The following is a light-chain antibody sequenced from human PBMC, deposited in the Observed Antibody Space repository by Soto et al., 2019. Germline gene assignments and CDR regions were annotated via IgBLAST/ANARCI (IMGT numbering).Light chain of an antibody. CDR2: DAS. Sequence: ENVLTQSPATLSMSPGDTATLSCRATQSLRNYLAWYQQKPGQAPRLLIFDASNRDTGIPARFSGSGSGTDFTLTISSLQSEDSSFYYCQQYNKWPITFGQGTRLEIK. CDR1: QSLRNY. V-gene: IGKV3D-15*01. CDR3: QQYNKWPIT. J-gene: IGKJ5*01.